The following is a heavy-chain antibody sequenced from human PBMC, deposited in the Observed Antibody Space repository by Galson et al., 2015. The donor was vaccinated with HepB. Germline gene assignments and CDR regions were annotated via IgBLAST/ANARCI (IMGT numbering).Heavy chain of an antibody. J-gene: IGHJ5*02. CDR3: ARGFWSGYSNWFDP. V-gene: IGHV3-11*01. CDR1: GFTFSDYF. CDR2: ISDSGGTI. Sequence: SLRLSCAASGFTFSDYFMSWIRQAPGKGLEWISYISDSGGTIHYADSVKGRFTISRDNAKNSVYLQMNILRAEDTAVYYCARGFWSGYSNWFDPWGQGTLVAVSS. D-gene: IGHD3-3*01.